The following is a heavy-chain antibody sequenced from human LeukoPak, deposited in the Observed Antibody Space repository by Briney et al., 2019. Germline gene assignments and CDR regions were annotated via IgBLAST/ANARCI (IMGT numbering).Heavy chain of an antibody. V-gene: IGHV3-23*01. Sequence: GGSLRLSCAASGFTFSGYAMNWVRQAPGKGLEWVSSICGSGVSGRRGRTFYADSVKGRFTISRDNSKNTFYLQMSSLRADDTAIYYCAKGVAVGEGYYYYGMDVWGQGTRVTVS. CDR2: ICGSGVSGRRGRT. J-gene: IGHJ6*02. CDR3: AKGVAVGEGYYYYGMDV. CDR1: GFTFSGYA. D-gene: IGHD6-19*01.